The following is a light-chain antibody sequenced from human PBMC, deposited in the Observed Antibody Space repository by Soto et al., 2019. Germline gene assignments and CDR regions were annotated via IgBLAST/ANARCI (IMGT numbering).Light chain of an antibody. CDR3: QSYDSTLSARYV. Sequence: QSALTQTPSVSGAPGQRVTISCTGSSSNIGAGYDVHWYQQRPGTAPKLLIFGNTNRPSGVPDRFSGSKSGTSASLAITGLQAEDEGDYYCQSYDSTLSARYVFGTGTKVTVL. CDR2: GNT. V-gene: IGLV1-40*01. J-gene: IGLJ1*01. CDR1: SSNIGAGYD.